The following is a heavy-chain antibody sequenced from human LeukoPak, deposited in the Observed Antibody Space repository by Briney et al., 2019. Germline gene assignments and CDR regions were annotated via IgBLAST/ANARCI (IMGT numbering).Heavy chain of an antibody. CDR2: IRYDGSNK. CDR3: AKSSLYSSSWTSYFDY. V-gene: IGHV3-30*02. J-gene: IGHJ4*02. Sequence: GGSLRLSCAASGFTFSSYSMHWVRQAPGKGLEWVAFIRYDGSNKYYADSVKGRFTISRDNSKNTLYLQMNSLRAEDTAVYYCAKSSLYSSSWTSYFDYWGQGTLVTVSS. D-gene: IGHD6-13*01. CDR1: GFTFSSYS.